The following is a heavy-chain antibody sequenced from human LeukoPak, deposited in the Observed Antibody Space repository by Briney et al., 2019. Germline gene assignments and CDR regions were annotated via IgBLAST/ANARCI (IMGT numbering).Heavy chain of an antibody. CDR1: GGSISSGGYY. Sequence: SEILSLTCTVSGGSISSGGYYWSWIRQHPGKGLEWIGYIYYSGSTYYNPSLKSRVTISVDTSKNQFSLKLSSVTAADTAVYYCARGNPSYFDYWGQGTLVTVSS. D-gene: IGHD1-14*01. CDR2: IYYSGST. J-gene: IGHJ4*02. CDR3: ARGNPSYFDY. V-gene: IGHV4-31*03.